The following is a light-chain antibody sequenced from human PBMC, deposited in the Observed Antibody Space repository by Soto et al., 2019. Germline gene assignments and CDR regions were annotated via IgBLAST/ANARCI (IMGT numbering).Light chain of an antibody. CDR1: QGIGSD. Sequence: DIQMTQSPSSLSASVGDRVTITCRASQGIGSDLGWYQQKPGQAPKGLIFAASGLQSGVPSRFGGSKSGTEFTLTISSLQPEDFAMYYCLQHNSFPHTFGQGTKLEIK. V-gene: IGKV1-17*01. CDR2: AAS. CDR3: LQHNSFPHT. J-gene: IGKJ2*01.